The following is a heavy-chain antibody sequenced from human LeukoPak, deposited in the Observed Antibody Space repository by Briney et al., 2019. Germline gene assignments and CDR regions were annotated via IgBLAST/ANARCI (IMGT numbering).Heavy chain of an antibody. CDR2: IKQDGSEK. V-gene: IGHV3-7*01. D-gene: IGHD3-9*01. J-gene: IGHJ4*02. Sequence: GGSLRLSCAASGFTFSSYWMSWVRQAPGKGLEWVANIKQDGSEKYYVDSVKGRFTISRDNAKNSLYLQMNSQRAEDTAVYYCARDGGYFDPSPFDYWGQGTLVTVSS. CDR1: GFTFSSYW. CDR3: ARDGGYFDPSPFDY.